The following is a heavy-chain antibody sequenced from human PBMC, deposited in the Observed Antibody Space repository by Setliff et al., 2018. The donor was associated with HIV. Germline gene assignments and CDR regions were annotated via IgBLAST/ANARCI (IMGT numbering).Heavy chain of an antibody. CDR1: GGSISSVSYY. Sequence: SETLSLTCTVSGGSISSVSYYWSWIRQPAGKGLEWIGRIYSSGSTNYNPSLKSRVSMSVDTSKNQLSLRLNSVTAADTAVYYCVRPAGKGSYYGDDAFDIWGQGRLVTVSS. V-gene: IGHV4-61*02. CDR3: VRPAGKGSYYGDDAFDI. D-gene: IGHD1-26*01. J-gene: IGHJ3*02. CDR2: IYSSGST.